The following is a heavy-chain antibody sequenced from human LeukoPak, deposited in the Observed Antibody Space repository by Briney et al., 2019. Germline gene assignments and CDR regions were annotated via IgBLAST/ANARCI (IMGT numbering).Heavy chain of an antibody. V-gene: IGHV3-30*18. CDR2: ISYDGSNK. CDR3: AKDITMIVVVPAIFHCGMDV. D-gene: IGHD3-22*01. CDR1: GFTFSSYG. Sequence: GGSLRLSCAASGFTFSSYGMHWVRQAPGKGLEWVAVISYDGSNKYYADSVKGRFTISRDNSKNTLYLQMNSLRAEDTAVYYCAKDITMIVVVPAIFHCGMDVWGQGTTVTVSS. J-gene: IGHJ6*02.